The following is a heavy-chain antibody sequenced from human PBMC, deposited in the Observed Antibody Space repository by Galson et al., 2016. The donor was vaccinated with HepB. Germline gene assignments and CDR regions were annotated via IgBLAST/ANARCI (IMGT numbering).Heavy chain of an antibody. J-gene: IGHJ3*02. CDR1: GLTFSRFW. Sequence: SLRLSCAASGLTFSRFWMTWVRQAPGKGLEWVSTISGSGYNTYYADSVKGRFTIPRDNSKNTLYLQMNSLRAEDTAVYYCAKSQPGYSSGWYTLPIDAFDIWGQGTMVTVSS. CDR2: ISGSGYNT. D-gene: IGHD6-19*01. V-gene: IGHV3-23*01. CDR3: AKSQPGYSSGWYTLPIDAFDI.